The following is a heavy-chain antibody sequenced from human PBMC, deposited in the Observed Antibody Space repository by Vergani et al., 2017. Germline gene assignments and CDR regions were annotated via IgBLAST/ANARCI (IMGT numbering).Heavy chain of an antibody. Sequence: QVQLQQWGAGLLKPSETLSLTCAVYGGSFSGYYWSWIRQPPGKGLEWIGEINHSGSTYYNPSLKSRVTISVDTSKNQFSLKLSSVTAADTAVYYCARDQPRIQLWLNWFDPWGQGTLVTVSS. D-gene: IGHD5-18*01. CDR2: INHSGST. J-gene: IGHJ5*02. CDR3: ARDQPRIQLWLNWFDP. V-gene: IGHV4-34*01. CDR1: GGSFSGYY.